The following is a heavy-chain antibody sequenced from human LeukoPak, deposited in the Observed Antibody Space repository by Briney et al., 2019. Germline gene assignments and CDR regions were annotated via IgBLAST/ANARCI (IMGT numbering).Heavy chain of an antibody. D-gene: IGHD1-26*01. J-gene: IGHJ4*02. CDR2: INHSGST. CDR1: GGSFSGYY. V-gene: IGHV4-34*01. CDR3: ARGRDSGRHYAR. Sequence: SETLTLTCAVYGGSFSGYYWSWIRQPPGKGLEWIGEINHSGSTNYNSSLKSRVTISVDTSKNQFSLKLSSVTAADTAVYYCARGRDSGRHYARWGQGTLVTVSS.